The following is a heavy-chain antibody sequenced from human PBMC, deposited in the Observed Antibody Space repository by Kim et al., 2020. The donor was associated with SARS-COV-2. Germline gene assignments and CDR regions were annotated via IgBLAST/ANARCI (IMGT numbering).Heavy chain of an antibody. CDR3: ARQGFTAMAYWDYFDY. V-gene: IGHV5-51*01. J-gene: IGHJ4*02. CDR1: GYSFTSYW. D-gene: IGHD5-18*01. CDR2: IYPGDSDT. Sequence: GASLKISCKGSGYSFTSYWIGWVRQMPGKGLEWMGIIYPGDSDTRYSPSFQGQVTISADKSISTAYLQWSSLKASDTAMYYCARQGFTAMAYWDYFDYWGQGTLVTVSS.